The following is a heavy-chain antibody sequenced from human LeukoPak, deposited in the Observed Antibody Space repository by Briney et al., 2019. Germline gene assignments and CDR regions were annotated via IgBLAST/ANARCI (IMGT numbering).Heavy chain of an antibody. V-gene: IGHV1-2*02. D-gene: IGHD1-1*01. Sequence: ASVKVSCKASGYTFTGYYLHWVRQAPGQGLEWMGWINPNSGGTVYAQKLQGRVSMTTDTSTSTAYMELRSLRSDDTAVYYCAGGQMDIQGPGYYYYMDVWGKGTTVTVSS. CDR2: INPNSGGT. CDR3: AGGQMDIQGPGYYYYMDV. J-gene: IGHJ6*03. CDR1: GYTFTGYY.